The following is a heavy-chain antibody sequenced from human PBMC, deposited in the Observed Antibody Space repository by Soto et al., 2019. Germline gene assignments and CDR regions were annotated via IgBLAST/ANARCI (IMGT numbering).Heavy chain of an antibody. CDR1: GFTFSSYA. Sequence: ASVKVSCAASGFTFSSYAMSWVRQAPGKGLEWVSAISGSGGSTYYADSVKGRFTISRDNSKNTLYLQMNSLRAEDTAVYYCAKGPYSSSWENWFDPWGQGTLVTVSS. V-gene: IGHV3-23*01. D-gene: IGHD6-13*01. J-gene: IGHJ5*02. CDR3: AKGPYSSSWENWFDP. CDR2: ISGSGGST.